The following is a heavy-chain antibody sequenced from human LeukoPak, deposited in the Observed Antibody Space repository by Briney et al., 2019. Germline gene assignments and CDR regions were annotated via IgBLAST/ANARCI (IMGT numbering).Heavy chain of an antibody. CDR3: ARSCSSSSCYMVH. CDR1: GYTFANFG. J-gene: IGHJ4*02. V-gene: IGHV1-18*01. D-gene: IGHD2-2*02. Sequence: ASVKVSCKASGYTFANFGITWVRQAPGQGLEWMGWISVYNGNTNYAQNLQGRVTLTTDTSTSTAYMELRSLRSDDTALYYCARSCSSSSCYMVHWGQGTLVTVSS. CDR2: ISVYNGNT.